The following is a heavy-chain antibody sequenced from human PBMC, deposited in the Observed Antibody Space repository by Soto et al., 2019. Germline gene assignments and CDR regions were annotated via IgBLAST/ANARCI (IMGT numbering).Heavy chain of an antibody. V-gene: IGHV4-30-4*01. J-gene: IGHJ4*02. Sequence: QVQLQESGPGLVKPSQTLSLTCTVSGGSISSGDYYWSWIRQPPGKGLEWIGYIYYTGSASYSPSLKSRLTRSVDTSKTQFSLKLSSVTAADTAVYYCPSGAGSSTSWYPYWGQGTLVTVSS. CDR1: GGSISSGDYY. CDR2: IYYTGSA. CDR3: PSGAGSSTSWYPY. D-gene: IGHD6-13*01.